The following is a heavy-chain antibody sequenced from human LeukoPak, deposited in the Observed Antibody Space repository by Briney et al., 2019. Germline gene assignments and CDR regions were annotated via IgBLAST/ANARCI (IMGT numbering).Heavy chain of an antibody. V-gene: IGHV4-34*01. J-gene: IGHJ5*02. Sequence: SETLSLTCAVYGGSFSGYYWSWIRQPPGKGLEWIGEINHSGSTNYNPSPKSRVTISVDTPRNQFSLKLSSVTAADTAVYYCARGGHYDSSGYYHPWGQGTLVTVSS. CDR1: GGSFSGYY. CDR2: INHSGST. D-gene: IGHD3-22*01. CDR3: ARGGHYDSSGYYHP.